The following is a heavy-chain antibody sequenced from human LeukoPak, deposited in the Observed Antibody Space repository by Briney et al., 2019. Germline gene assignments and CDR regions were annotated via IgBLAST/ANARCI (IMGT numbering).Heavy chain of an antibody. V-gene: IGHV3-23*01. CDR1: GFTFSSYA. CDR2: ISGSGGGT. D-gene: IGHD3-9*01. CDR3: AKAKPHYYDILTGYYYFDY. Sequence: GGSLRLSCAASGFTFSSYAMSWVRQAPGKGLEWVSAISGSGGGTYYADSVKGRFTISRDNSKNTLYLQMNSLRAEDTAVYYCAKAKPHYYDILTGYYYFDYWGQGTLVTVSS. J-gene: IGHJ4*02.